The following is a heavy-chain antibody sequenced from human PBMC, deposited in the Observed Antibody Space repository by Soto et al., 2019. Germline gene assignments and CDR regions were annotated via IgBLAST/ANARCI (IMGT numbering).Heavy chain of an antibody. J-gene: IGHJ4*02. CDR2: ICSGGGI. V-gene: IGHV4-4*07. D-gene: IGHD6-13*01. Sequence: ETLSFTCTASGGCISSFYWRRFRQPAGKGLEWIGRICSGGGIDFFPSRMSRVTMSVDTSKNQFSLRLSSMTAADTAMYCCARGSSRWDYMGQGTLGTVST. CDR1: GGCISSFY. CDR3: ARGSSRWDY.